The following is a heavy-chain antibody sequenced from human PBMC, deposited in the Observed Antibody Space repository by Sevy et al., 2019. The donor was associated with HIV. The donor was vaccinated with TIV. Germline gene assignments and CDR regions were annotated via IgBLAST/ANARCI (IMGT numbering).Heavy chain of an antibody. V-gene: IGHV1-69*13. CDR3: ASSYFDSSGYSPLFYYGMDV. J-gene: IGHJ6*02. CDR1: GGTFINYA. D-gene: IGHD3-22*01. Sequence: SLKVSCKASGGTFINYAVTWVRQAPGQGLEWMGGFIPMFDTTNSAQKFQGRVTLTADGSTSTAYMELSSLRSEDTAVYYCASSYFDSSGYSPLFYYGMDVWGQGTTVTVSS. CDR2: FIPMFDTT.